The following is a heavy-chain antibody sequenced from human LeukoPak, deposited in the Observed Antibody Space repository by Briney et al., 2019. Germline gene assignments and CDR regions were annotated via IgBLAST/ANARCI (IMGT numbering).Heavy chain of an antibody. Sequence: SETLSLTCTVSGGSISSSSYYWGWIRQPPGKGVEWIGSIYYSGSTYYNPSLKSRVTISVDTSKNQFSLKLSSVTAADTAVYYCARHKGGSYPNWFDPWGQGTLVTVSS. CDR3: ARHKGGSYPNWFDP. J-gene: IGHJ5*02. CDR1: GGSISSSSYY. CDR2: IYYSGST. V-gene: IGHV4-39*01. D-gene: IGHD1-26*01.